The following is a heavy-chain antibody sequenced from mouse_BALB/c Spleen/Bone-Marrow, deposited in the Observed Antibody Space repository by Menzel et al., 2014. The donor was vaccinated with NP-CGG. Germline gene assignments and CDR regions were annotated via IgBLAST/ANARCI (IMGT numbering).Heavy chain of an antibody. CDR2: IWSGGST. CDR1: GFSLTSYG. D-gene: IGHD2-3*01. J-gene: IGHJ3*01. V-gene: IGHV2-2*02. CDR3: ATDGYYVRFAY. Sequence: VKVEESGPGLVQPSQSLSITCTVSGFSLTSYGVHWVRQSPGKGLEWLGVIWSGGSTDYNAAFISRLSISKDNSKSQVFFKMNSLQANDTAIYYCATDGYYVRFAYWGQGTLVTVSA.